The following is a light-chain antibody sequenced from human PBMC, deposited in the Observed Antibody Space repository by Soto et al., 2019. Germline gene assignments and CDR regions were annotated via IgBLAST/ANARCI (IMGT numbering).Light chain of an antibody. J-gene: IGLJ1*01. V-gene: IGLV1-44*01. CDR1: GSNFGRDP. Sequence: QSVLTQPPSASGPPDQGASMPVSGGGSNFGRDPVNWYRHLPGTAPKLLIYDNKQRPSGVPDRFSGSKSGTSASLAISGLQSEDEADYFCAGWDGDLRGFVFGTGTKLTVL. CDR2: DNK. CDR3: AGWDGDLRGFV.